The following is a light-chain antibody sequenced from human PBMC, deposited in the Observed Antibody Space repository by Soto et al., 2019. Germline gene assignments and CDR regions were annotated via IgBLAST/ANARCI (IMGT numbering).Light chain of an antibody. J-gene: IGKJ1*01. CDR1: QSVSNNY. CDR2: EAL. V-gene: IGKV3-20*01. CDR3: QQYGSSPGT. Sequence: EIVLTQSPGTLSLSPGERATLSCRASQSVSNNYLAWYQQKPGQAPRLLIYEALNRATGIPARFSGSGSGTDFTLTISSLEPEDFAVYYCQQYGSSPGTFGQGTKVDIK.